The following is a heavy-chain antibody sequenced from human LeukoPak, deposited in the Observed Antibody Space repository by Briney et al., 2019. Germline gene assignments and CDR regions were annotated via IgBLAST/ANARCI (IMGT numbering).Heavy chain of an antibody. Sequence: ASVKVSCKASGYTFLNYDFTWVRQAPGQGLEWMGWISAHSYYTKYAQRFQGRVTMTADTSTTTAYMELRSLRSDDTAVYYCARVADYGSGSHLFDYWGQGTLVAVSS. J-gene: IGHJ4*02. CDR3: ARVADYGSGSHLFDY. CDR1: GYTFLNYD. D-gene: IGHD3-10*01. CDR2: ISAHSYYT. V-gene: IGHV1-18*01.